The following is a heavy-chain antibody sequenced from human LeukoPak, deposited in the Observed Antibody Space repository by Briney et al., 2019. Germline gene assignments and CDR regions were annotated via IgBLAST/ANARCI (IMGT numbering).Heavy chain of an antibody. V-gene: IGHV3-23*01. CDR1: GFTFNTYW. D-gene: IGHD3-22*01. CDR2: ISGSGGST. CDR3: AKADDSSGYDYYFDY. Sequence: GGSLRLSCAASGFTFNTYWMHWVRQTPGKGLVWVSAISGSGGSTYYADSVKGRFTISRDNTKNTLYLQMNSLRAEDTAVYYCAKADDSSGYDYYFDYWGQGTLVTVSS. J-gene: IGHJ4*02.